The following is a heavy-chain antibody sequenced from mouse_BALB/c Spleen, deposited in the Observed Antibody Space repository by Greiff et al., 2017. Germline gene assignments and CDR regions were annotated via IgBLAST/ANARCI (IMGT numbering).Heavy chain of an antibody. CDR1: GYSFTGYF. J-gene: IGHJ1*01. V-gene: IGHV1-37*01. CDR3: GSSYYYGSSPYWYFDV. D-gene: IGHD1-1*01. Sequence: EVQLVESGPELVKPGASVKISCKASGYSFTGYFMNWVKQSHGKSLEWIGRINPYNGDTFYNQKFKGKATLTVDKSSSTAHMELLSLTSEDSAVYYCGSSYYYGSSPYWYFDVWGAGTTVTVSS. CDR2: INPYNGDT.